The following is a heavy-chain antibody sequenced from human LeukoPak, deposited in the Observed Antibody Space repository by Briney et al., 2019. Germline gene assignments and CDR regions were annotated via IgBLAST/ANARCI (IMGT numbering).Heavy chain of an antibody. Sequence: GGSLRLSCAASGFTFSDHYMDWVRQAPGKGLEWVGRTRSRGHSYATEYAASVKGRVTISRDNSKSSLYLQLNSLRTEDTAVYFCARDSALAYWGLGTLVTVSS. CDR3: ARDSALAY. CDR2: TRSRGHSYAT. D-gene: IGHD3-3*02. CDR1: GFTFSDHY. J-gene: IGHJ4*02. V-gene: IGHV3-72*01.